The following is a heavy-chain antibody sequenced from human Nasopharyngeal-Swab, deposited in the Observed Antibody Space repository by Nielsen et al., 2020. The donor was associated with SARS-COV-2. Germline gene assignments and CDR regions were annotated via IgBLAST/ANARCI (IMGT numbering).Heavy chain of an antibody. Sequence: SETLSLTCAVYGGSFSGYYWSWIRQPPGKGLEWIGEINHSGSTNYNPSLKSRVTISVDTSKNQFSLKLSSVTAADTAVYYCARGGIWRRNNWFDPWGQGTLVTVSS. D-gene: IGHD2/OR15-2a*01. CDR1: GGSFSGYY. CDR2: INHSGST. J-gene: IGHJ5*02. V-gene: IGHV4-34*01. CDR3: ARGGIWRRNNWFDP.